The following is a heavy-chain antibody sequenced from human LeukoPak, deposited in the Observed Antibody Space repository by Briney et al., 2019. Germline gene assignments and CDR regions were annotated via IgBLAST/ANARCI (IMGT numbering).Heavy chain of an antibody. D-gene: IGHD6-13*01. CDR1: GFTFSSHA. V-gene: IGHV3-23*01. Sequence: PGGSLRLSCAASGFTFSSHAMSWVRQAPGKGLEWVSAISGSGGSTYYADSVKGRFTISRDNSKNTLYLQMNSLRAEDTAVYYCAKDVEAAGTLVPSDYWGQGTLVTVSS. CDR3: AKDVEAAGTLVPSDY. CDR2: ISGSGGST. J-gene: IGHJ4*02.